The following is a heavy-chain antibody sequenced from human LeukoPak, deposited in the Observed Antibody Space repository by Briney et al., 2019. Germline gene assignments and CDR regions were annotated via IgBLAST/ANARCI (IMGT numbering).Heavy chain of an antibody. J-gene: IGHJ4*02. D-gene: IGHD2-2*01. CDR2: IRYDGSNK. CDR1: GFTFSSYP. CDR3: AAPGVPAATYYFDY. Sequence: GGSLRLSCAASGFTFSSYPMNWVRQAPGKGLEWVAFIRYDGSNKYYADSVKGRFTISRDNSKNTVYLQMNSLRAEDTAVYYCAAPGVPAATYYFDYWGRGTLVTVSS. V-gene: IGHV3-30*02.